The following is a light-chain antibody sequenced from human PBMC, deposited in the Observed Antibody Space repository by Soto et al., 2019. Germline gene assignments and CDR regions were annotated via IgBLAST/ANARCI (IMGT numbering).Light chain of an antibody. CDR1: SSDVGGYNY. Sequence: QSALTQPASVPGSPGQSITISCTGTSSDVGGYNYVSWYQQHPGKAPKLMIYDVSNRPSGVSNRFSGSKSGNTASLTISGLQAEDEADYYCSSYTSSSTLVLFGGGTKLTVL. J-gene: IGLJ2*01. V-gene: IGLV2-14*01. CDR3: SSYTSSSTLVL. CDR2: DVS.